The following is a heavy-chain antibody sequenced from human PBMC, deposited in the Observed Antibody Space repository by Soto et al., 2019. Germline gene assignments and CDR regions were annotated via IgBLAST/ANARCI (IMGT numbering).Heavy chain of an antibody. V-gene: IGHV5-10-1*01. CDR2: IDPSDSYT. D-gene: IGHD2-2*01. CDR3: GSRPRGYCSSTSGGGLGMSSGMDF. Sequence: HGESLKISCKGSGYSFTSYWISWVRQMPGKGLEWMGRIDPSDSYTNYSPSFQGHVTISADKSIGTAYLQWSSLKASDTAMYYCGSRPRGYCSSTSGGGLGMSSGMDFWGKGTTVTVSS. CDR1: GYSFTSYW. J-gene: IGHJ6*04.